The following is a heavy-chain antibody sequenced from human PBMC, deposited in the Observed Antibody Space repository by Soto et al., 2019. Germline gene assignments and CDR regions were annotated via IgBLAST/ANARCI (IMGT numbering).Heavy chain of an antibody. V-gene: IGHV3-33*01. CDR2: IWYDGSNK. D-gene: IGHD5-12*01. J-gene: IGHJ4*02. CDR1: GFTFSTYG. CDR3: AREYMRGYSGYDYLGFDY. Sequence: PGGSLRLSCAASGFTFSTYGMHWVRQAPGKGLEWVAVIWYDGSNKNYADSVKGRFSISRDNSDNMLYLQMNSLRAEDTAVYYCAREYMRGYSGYDYLGFDYWGQGTLVTVSS.